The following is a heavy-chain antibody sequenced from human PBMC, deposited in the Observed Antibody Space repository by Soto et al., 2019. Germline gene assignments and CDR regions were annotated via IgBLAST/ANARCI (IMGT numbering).Heavy chain of an antibody. V-gene: IGHV1-69*13. Sequence: SVKVSCKASGGTFSSYAISWVRQAPGQGLEWMGGIIPIFGTANYAQKFQCRVTITADESTSTAYMGLSSLRSEDTAVYYCARAGEGAYYYGSGSYLYHSRYYYYYGMDVWGQGTTVTVSS. CDR2: IIPIFGTA. CDR1: GGTFSSYA. CDR3: ARAGEGAYYYGSGSYLYHSRYYYYYGMDV. D-gene: IGHD3-10*01. J-gene: IGHJ6*02.